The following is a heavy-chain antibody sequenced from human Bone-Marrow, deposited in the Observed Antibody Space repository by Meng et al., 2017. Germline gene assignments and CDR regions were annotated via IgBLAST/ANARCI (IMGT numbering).Heavy chain of an antibody. J-gene: IGHJ4*02. D-gene: IGHD7-27*01. CDR3: ARVYLGKYFDY. CDR1: GFTFSNAW. V-gene: IGHV3-48*03. Sequence: GGSLRLSCAASGFTFSNAWMNWVRQAPGKGLEWVSYISSSGRTIYYADSVKGRFTISRDNAKNSPYLQMNSLGAEDTAVYYCARVYLGKYFDYWGQGTLVTVSS. CDR2: ISSSGRTI.